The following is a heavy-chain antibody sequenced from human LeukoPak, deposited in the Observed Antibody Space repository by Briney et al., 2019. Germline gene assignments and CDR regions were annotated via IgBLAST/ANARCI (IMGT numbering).Heavy chain of an antibody. J-gene: IGHJ4*02. Sequence: ASVKVSCKASGYTFTSYGISWVRQAPGQGREGMGWISAYNGNTNYAQKLQGRVTMTTDTSTSTAYLELRSLRSDDTSVYYCARGPKITYYYGSGILVWGQGTLVTVSS. V-gene: IGHV1-18*01. D-gene: IGHD3-10*01. CDR2: ISAYNGNT. CDR1: GYTFTSYG. CDR3: ARGPKITYYYGSGILV.